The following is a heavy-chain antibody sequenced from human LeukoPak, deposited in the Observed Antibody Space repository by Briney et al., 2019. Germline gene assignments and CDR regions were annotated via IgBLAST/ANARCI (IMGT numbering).Heavy chain of an antibody. V-gene: IGHV5-51*01. J-gene: IGHJ4*02. CDR1: GYSFTSYW. D-gene: IGHD4-17*01. CDR3: ARHLGATVNTLYYFDY. Sequence: GESLKISCKGSGYSFTSYWIGWVRQMPGKGLEWMGIIYPGDSDTRYSPSFQGQVTISADKSISTAYLQWSSLRASDTAMYYCARHLGATVNTLYYFDYWGQGTLVTVSS. CDR2: IYPGDSDT.